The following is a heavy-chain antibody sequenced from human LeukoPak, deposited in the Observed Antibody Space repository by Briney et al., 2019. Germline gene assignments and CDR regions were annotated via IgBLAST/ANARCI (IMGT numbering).Heavy chain of an antibody. CDR2: GFYTGST. V-gene: IGHV4-59*01. J-gene: IGHJ4*02. CDR1: GGSISSYY. Sequence: PSETLSLTCTVSGGSISSYYWSWIRQPPGKGLEWIGYGFYTGSTNYNPSLKSRVTISVDTSNNQFSPKLSSVTAADTAVYYCASEYCSSTSCYFDYWGQGNLVTVSS. CDR3: ASEYCSSTSCYFDY. D-gene: IGHD2-2*01.